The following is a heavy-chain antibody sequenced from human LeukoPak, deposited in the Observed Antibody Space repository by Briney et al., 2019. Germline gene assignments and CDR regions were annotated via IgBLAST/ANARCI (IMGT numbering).Heavy chain of an antibody. V-gene: IGHV3-21*01. CDR3: ARGRYDTESPYFDY. CDR1: GFTFSSYS. J-gene: IGHJ4*02. D-gene: IGHD3-22*01. CDR2: ISSSSSYI. Sequence: GGSLRLSCAASGFTFSSYSMNWVRQAPGKGLEWVSSISSSSSYIYYADSVKGRFTISRDNAKNLLYLQMNSLRAEDTAVYYCARGRYDTESPYFDYWGQGTLVTVSS.